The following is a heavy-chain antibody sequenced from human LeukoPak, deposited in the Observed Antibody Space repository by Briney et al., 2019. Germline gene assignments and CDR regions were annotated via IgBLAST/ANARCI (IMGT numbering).Heavy chain of an antibody. CDR1: GFTFDDYG. Sequence: PGGSLRLSRAASGFTFDDYGMSWVRQAPGKGLEWVSSIQWNDDSTGYADSVKGRFTISRDNAKNSLYLQMTSLRAADTAVYYCARDSLGRAATGIAMDYWGQGTLVTVSS. CDR3: ARDSLGRAATGIAMDY. CDR2: IQWNDDST. D-gene: IGHD6-13*01. V-gene: IGHV3-20*04. J-gene: IGHJ4*02.